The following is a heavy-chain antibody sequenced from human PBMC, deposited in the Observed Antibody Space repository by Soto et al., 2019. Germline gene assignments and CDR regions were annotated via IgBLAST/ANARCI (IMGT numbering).Heavy chain of an antibody. CDR1: GFTFSSYG. Sequence: GGSLRLSCAAFGFTFSSYGMHWVRQAPGKGLEWVAVIWYDGSNKYYADSVKGRFTISRDNSKNTLYLQMNSLRAEDTAVYYCARDLYSSSSIYYYYYYGMDVWGQGTTVTVSS. CDR2: IWYDGSNK. D-gene: IGHD6-6*01. J-gene: IGHJ6*02. V-gene: IGHV3-33*01. CDR3: ARDLYSSSSIYYYYYYGMDV.